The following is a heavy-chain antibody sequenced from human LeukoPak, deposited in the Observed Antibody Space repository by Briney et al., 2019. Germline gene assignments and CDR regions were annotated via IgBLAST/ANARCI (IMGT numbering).Heavy chain of an antibody. CDR2: VYYGRTT. J-gene: IGHJ4*02. CDR1: AASFISSSHH. CDR3: ARQNYDFWSGPAYYFDY. D-gene: IGHD3-3*01. V-gene: IGHV4-39*01. Sequence: SETLSLTCTVSAASFISSSHHWGWIRQSPGKGLEWIGTVYYGRTTYYNPSLDGRVTISVDTSKNQFSLKLSSVTAADTAVYYCARQNYDFWSGPAYYFDYWGQGTLVTVSS.